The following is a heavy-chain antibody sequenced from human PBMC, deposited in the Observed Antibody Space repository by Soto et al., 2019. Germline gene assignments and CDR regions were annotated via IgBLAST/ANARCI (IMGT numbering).Heavy chain of an antibody. CDR1: GGSFSGYY. CDR3: ARSQTTVTSYDY. CDR2: INHSGST. Sequence: SETLSLTCAVYGGSFSGYYWTWLRQPPGTGLEWIGEINHSGSTNYNPSLKSRVTISVDTSKNQFSLKLTSVTAADTAVYYCARSQTTVTSYDYWGQGTLVTVSS. D-gene: IGHD4-17*01. V-gene: IGHV4-34*01. J-gene: IGHJ4*02.